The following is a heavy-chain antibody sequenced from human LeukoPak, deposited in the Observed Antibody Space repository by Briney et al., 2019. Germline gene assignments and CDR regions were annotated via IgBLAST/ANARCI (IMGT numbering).Heavy chain of an antibody. D-gene: IGHD6-19*01. CDR2: INPSAGST. Sequence: ASVKLSCKASGYTFTSYYIHWVRQAPGQGLEWMGIINPSAGSTKYTQKFQGRVTMTRDTSTSTVYMELSSLRSEDTAVFYCATTGSGRTFDYWGQGTLVTVSS. CDR3: ATTGSGRTFDY. J-gene: IGHJ4*02. V-gene: IGHV1-46*01. CDR1: GYTFTSYY.